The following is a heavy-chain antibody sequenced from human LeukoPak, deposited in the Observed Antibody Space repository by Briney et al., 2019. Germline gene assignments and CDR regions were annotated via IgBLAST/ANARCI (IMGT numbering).Heavy chain of an antibody. CDR1: GFTFSSYA. Sequence: PGGSLRLSCAASGFTFSSYAMHWVRQAPGKGLEWVAVISYDGSNKYYADSVKGRFTISRDNPKNTLYLQMNSLRAEDTAVYYCAREYSSGWYNLGNYYYGMDVWGQGTTVTVSS. D-gene: IGHD6-19*01. V-gene: IGHV3-30-3*01. J-gene: IGHJ6*02. CDR2: ISYDGSNK. CDR3: AREYSSGWYNLGNYYYGMDV.